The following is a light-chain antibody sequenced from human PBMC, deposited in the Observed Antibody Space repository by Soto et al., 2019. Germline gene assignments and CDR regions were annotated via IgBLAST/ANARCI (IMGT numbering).Light chain of an antibody. CDR2: DVS. CDR1: ASDVGGYNS. V-gene: IGLV2-14*01. Sequence: QSVLTQPASVSGSPGQSITISCTGTASDVGGYNSVSWYQQLPGKAPKLRIYDVSNRPSGVSSRFSGSKSGSTASLTISGLQAEDEADYYCSSYSGSTTLGVVFGGGTKVTVL. CDR3: SSYSGSTTLGVV. J-gene: IGLJ2*01.